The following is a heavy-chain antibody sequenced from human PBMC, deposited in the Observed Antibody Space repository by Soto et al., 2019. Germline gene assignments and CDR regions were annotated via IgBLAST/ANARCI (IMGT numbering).Heavy chain of an antibody. CDR2: ISYDGSNK. CDR1: GFTFSSYA. V-gene: IGHV3-30-3*01. Sequence: GGSLRLSCAASGFTFSSYAMHWVRQAPGKGLEWVAVISYDGSNKYYADSVKGRFTISRDNSKNTLYLQMNSLRAEDTAVYYCARDPANYDFWSGYLQPHFDYWGQGTLVTVSS. D-gene: IGHD3-3*01. J-gene: IGHJ4*02. CDR3: ARDPANYDFWSGYLQPHFDY.